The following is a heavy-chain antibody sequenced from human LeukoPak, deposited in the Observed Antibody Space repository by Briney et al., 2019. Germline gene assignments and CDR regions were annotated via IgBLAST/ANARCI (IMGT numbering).Heavy chain of an antibody. Sequence: PSQTLSLTCTVSGVSINSNRHYWSWIRQHPGKGLEWIGYIYFSGNTNYDPSLKSRLSMSIDRSDNQFSLRLSSVTAADTAVYYCARGNLPSSSWYEWGQGTLVTVSS. CDR3: ARGNLPSSSWYE. J-gene: IGHJ4*02. D-gene: IGHD6-13*01. CDR2: IYFSGNT. CDR1: GVSINSNRHY. V-gene: IGHV4-31*03.